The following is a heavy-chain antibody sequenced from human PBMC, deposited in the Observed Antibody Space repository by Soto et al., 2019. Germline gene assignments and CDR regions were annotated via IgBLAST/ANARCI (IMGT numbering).Heavy chain of an antibody. V-gene: IGHV1-2*02. CDR1: GYTFTDYY. D-gene: IGHD6-6*01. J-gene: IGHJ4*02. Sequence: ASVKVSCKASGYTFTDYYIHWVRQAPGQGLDWMGFINPGSGATNYAQRFQGRVTMTRDTSTNTAYVDLSRLTSDDTAVYYCARVEGSASSAGDWGQGTLVTVSS. CDR2: INPGSGAT. CDR3: ARVEGSASSAGD.